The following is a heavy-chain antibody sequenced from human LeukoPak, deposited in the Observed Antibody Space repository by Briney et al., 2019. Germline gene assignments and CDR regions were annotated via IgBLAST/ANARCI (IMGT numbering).Heavy chain of an antibody. V-gene: IGHV3-53*01. CDR1: GFTVSSNY. J-gene: IGHJ4*02. CDR2: IYSGGST. CDR3: AREAVVTAIQTFLGFDY. D-gene: IGHD2-21*02. Sequence: PGGSLRLSCAASGFTVSSNYMSWVRQAPGKGLEWVSVIYSGGSTYYADSVKGRFTISRDNSKNTLYLQMNSLRAEDTAVYYCAREAVVTAIQTFLGFDYWGQGTLVTVSS.